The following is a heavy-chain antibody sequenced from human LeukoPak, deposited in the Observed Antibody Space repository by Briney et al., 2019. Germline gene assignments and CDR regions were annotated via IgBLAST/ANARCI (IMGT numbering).Heavy chain of an antibody. CDR1: GFTFSSYA. Sequence: PGGSLRLSCSASGFTFSSYAMHWVRQAPGKGLEYVSAISSNGGSTYYADSVKGRFTISRDNSKNTLYLQMSSLRAEDTAVYYCVKDGSYYYGSGSYYTIDYWGQGTLVTVSS. J-gene: IGHJ4*02. CDR2: ISSNGGST. V-gene: IGHV3-64D*09. D-gene: IGHD3-10*01. CDR3: VKDGSYYYGSGSYYTIDY.